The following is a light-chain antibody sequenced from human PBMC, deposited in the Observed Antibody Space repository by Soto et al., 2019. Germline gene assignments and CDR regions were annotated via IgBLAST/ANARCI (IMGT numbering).Light chain of an antibody. CDR1: QSLSTDY. Sequence: DIVLTQSPGTLSLSPGERATLSCWASQSLSTDYLAWYQQKPGQPPRLLIYGACSRATGIPDRFSGSGSGTDFTLTISRLEPEDFAVYYCQQYGSSPSTFGQGTKLEIK. V-gene: IGKV3-20*01. CDR3: QQYGSSPST. CDR2: GAC. J-gene: IGKJ2*01.